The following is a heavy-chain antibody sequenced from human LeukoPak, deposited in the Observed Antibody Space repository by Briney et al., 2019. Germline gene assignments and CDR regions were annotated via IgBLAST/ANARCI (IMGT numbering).Heavy chain of an antibody. CDR2: ISSSSSTI. V-gene: IGHV3-48*04. D-gene: IGHD1-14*01. CDR3: ARGAGFAEPLTEY. Sequence: GGSLRLSCAASGFTFSSYSMNWVRQAPGKGLEWVSYISSSSSTIYYADSVKGRFTISRDNAKNSLYLQMNSLRAEDTAVYYCARGAGFAEPLTEYWGQGTLLTVSS. CDR1: GFTFSSYS. J-gene: IGHJ4*02.